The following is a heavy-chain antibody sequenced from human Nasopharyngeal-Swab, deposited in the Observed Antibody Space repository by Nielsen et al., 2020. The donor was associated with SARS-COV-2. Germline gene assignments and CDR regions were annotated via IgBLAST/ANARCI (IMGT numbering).Heavy chain of an antibody. Sequence: ASVKVSCKASRYTFTQYYVNWVRQAPGQGLEWMGVINSNAGTTSYAQKFQGRVTMTRDTSTSTVYMELSSLTPEDTAVYFCARDIWSYKTSRVLSYWGQGTLVTVSS. CDR1: RYTFTQYY. CDR2: INSNAGTT. V-gene: IGHV1-46*01. J-gene: IGHJ4*02. D-gene: IGHD1-26*01. CDR3: ARDIWSYKTSRVLSY.